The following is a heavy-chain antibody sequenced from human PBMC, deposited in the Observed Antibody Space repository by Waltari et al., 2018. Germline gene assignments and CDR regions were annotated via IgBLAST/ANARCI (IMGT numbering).Heavy chain of an antibody. D-gene: IGHD6-13*01. V-gene: IGHV3-21*01. CDR1: GFTFSSYS. CDR3: ARELGIAAAGTLDY. Sequence: EVQLVESGGGLVKPGGSLRLSCAASGFTFSSYSMNWVRQAPGKGLEWVSSISRRRSYIDYPTSVKGPFTIARENAQTSLYLQMDSLGAEDTAVYYCARELGIAAAGTLDYWGRGTLVTVSS. J-gene: IGHJ4*02. CDR2: ISRRRSYI.